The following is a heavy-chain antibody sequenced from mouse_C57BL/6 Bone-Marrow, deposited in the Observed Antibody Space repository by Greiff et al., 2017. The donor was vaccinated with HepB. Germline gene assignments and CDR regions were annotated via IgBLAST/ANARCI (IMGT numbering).Heavy chain of an antibody. D-gene: IGHD4-1*01. CDR3: TPNWDTMAY. CDR2: IDPENGDT. Sequence: EVQLQQSGAELVRPGASVKLSCTASGFNIKDDYMHWVKQRPEQGLEWIGWIDPENGDTEYASKFQGKATITADTSSNTAYLQLSSLTSEDTAVYYCTPNWDTMAYWGQGTLVTVSA. V-gene: IGHV14-4*01. CDR1: GFNIKDDY. J-gene: IGHJ3*01.